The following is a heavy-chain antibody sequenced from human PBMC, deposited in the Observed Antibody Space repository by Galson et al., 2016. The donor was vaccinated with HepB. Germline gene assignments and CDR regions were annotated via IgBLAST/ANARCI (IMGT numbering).Heavy chain of an antibody. D-gene: IGHD5-24*01. CDR1: GFTFSSYW. Sequence: SLRLSCAASGFTFSSYWMSWVRQAPGKGLEWVAVISFDGSNKYYADSVKGRFTISRDNSKNTLYLQMNSLRAEDTAVYYCARAPLEMATIQRGYFDYWGQGTLLTVSS. CDR2: ISFDGSNK. J-gene: IGHJ4*02. V-gene: IGHV3-30-3*01. CDR3: ARAPLEMATIQRGYFDY.